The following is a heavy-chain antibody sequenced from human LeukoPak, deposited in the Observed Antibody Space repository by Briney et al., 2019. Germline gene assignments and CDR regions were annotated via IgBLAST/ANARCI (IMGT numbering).Heavy chain of an antibody. CDR1: GFTFSSYG. CDR3: ATSLRYFDWLRNFDC. J-gene: IGHJ4*02. D-gene: IGHD3-9*01. V-gene: IGHV3-30*03. CDR2: ISYDGSNK. Sequence: PGGSLRLSCAASGFTFSSYGMHWVRQAPGKGLEWVAVISYDGSNKYYADSVKGRFTISRDNSKNTLYLQMNSLRAEDTAVYYCATSLRYFDWLRNFDCWGQGTLVTVSS.